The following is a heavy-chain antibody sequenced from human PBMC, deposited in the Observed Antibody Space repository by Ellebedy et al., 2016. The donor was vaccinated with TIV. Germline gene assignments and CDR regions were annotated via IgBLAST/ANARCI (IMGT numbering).Heavy chain of an antibody. Sequence: GESLKISCAASGFPFSSYDMHWVRQPTGKGLEWVSAIGTAGDTYYPGSVKGRFTISRDNAKNSLYLQMNSLRAGDTAVYYCARGEQQLVSGYYYYCGMDVWGQGTTVTVSS. CDR1: GFPFSSYD. CDR3: ARGEQQLVSGYYYYCGMDV. J-gene: IGHJ6*02. D-gene: IGHD6-13*01. V-gene: IGHV3-13*01. CDR2: IGTAGDT.